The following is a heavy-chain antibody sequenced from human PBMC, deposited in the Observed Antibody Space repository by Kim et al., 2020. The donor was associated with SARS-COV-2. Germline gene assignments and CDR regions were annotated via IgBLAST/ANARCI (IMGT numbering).Heavy chain of an antibody. D-gene: IGHD1-26*01. V-gene: IGHV3-48*03. J-gene: IGHJ3*02. CDR1: GFTFSSYE. Sequence: GGSLRLSCAASGFTFSSYEMNWVRQAPGKGLEWVSYISSSGSTIYYADSVKGRFTISRDNAKNSLYLQMNSLRAEDTAVYYCAREEGGSYFSAFDIWGQGTLVTVSS. CDR3: AREEGGSYFSAFDI. CDR2: ISSSGSTI.